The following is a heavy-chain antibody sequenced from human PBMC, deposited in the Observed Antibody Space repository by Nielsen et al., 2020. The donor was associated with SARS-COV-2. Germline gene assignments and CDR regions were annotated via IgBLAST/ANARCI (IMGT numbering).Heavy chain of an antibody. V-gene: IGHV3-7*05. Sequence: GESLKISCAASGFTFSSYWMSWVRQAPGKGLEWVANIKQDGSEKYYVDSVKGRFTISRDNAKNSLYLQMNSLRAEDTAVYYRARDPYQVNDYWGQGTLVTVSS. J-gene: IGHJ4*02. CDR2: IKQDGSEK. CDR3: ARDPYQVNDY. CDR1: GFTFSSYW.